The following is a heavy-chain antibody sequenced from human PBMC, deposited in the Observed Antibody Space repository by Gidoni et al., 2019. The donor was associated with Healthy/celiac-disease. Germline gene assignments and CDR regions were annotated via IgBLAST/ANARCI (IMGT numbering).Heavy chain of an antibody. D-gene: IGHD4-17*01. CDR1: GGSISSGGYY. Sequence: QVQLQESGPGLVKPSQTLSLTSTVSGGSISSGGYYWSWIRQQPGKGLEWIGYIYYSGSTYYNPSLKSRVTISVDTAKNQFSLKLSSVTAADTAVYYCARGRGMTTVKRNFDPWGQGTLVTVSS. CDR3: ARGRGMTTVKRNFDP. J-gene: IGHJ5*02. CDR2: IYYSGST. V-gene: IGHV4-31*03.